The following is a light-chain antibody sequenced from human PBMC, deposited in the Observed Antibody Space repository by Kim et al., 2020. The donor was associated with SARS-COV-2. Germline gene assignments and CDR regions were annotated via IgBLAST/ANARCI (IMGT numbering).Light chain of an antibody. CDR3: GTWDSSLWV. CDR2: DNN. J-gene: IGLJ3*02. Sequence: QGEKVTISCSGSSSNIGNKYVSWYQQLPGTAPKLLIYDNNKRPSGIPDRFSGSKSGTSATLGITGLQTGDEADYYCGTWDSSLWVFGGGTQLTVL. CDR1: SSNIGNKY. V-gene: IGLV1-51*01.